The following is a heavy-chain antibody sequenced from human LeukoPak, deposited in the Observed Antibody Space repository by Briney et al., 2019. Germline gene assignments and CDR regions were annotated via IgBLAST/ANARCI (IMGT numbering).Heavy chain of an antibody. D-gene: IGHD6-13*01. CDR1: GGSISSGGYY. CDR3: ASSSSWYDYFDY. CDR2: IYYSGST. J-gene: IGHJ4*02. V-gene: IGHV4-31*03. Sequence: SETLSLTCTVSGGSISSGGYYWSWIRQHPGKGLEWIGHIYYSGSTYYNPSLKSRVTISVDTSKNQFSLKLSSVTAADTAVYYCASSSSWYDYFDYWGQGTLVTVSS.